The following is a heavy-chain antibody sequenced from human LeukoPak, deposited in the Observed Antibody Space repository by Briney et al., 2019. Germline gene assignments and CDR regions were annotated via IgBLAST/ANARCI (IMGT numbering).Heavy chain of an antibody. CDR3: ARDTPRSGAAFDI. Sequence: ASVKVSCKASGYTFTSYGISWVRQAPGQGLEWMGWISPYTGDTNYAQKLQGRVTMTTDTSTSTAYMELRSLRSDDTAVYYCARDTPRSGAAFDIWGQGTMVTVSS. CDR1: GYTFTSYG. CDR2: ISPYTGDT. V-gene: IGHV1-18*01. D-gene: IGHD3-10*01. J-gene: IGHJ3*02.